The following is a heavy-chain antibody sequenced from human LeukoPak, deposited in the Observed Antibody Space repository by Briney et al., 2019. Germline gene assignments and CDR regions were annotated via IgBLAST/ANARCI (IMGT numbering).Heavy chain of an antibody. Sequence: SGGSLRLSCAASGFTFSTHAVKWVRQAPEEGLEWVSTITGSGGSTYYADSVKGRFTISRDNSKSTLDLQMNSLRAEDTAVYYCAKLKGSGWNLLYCDYWGRGTLVTVTS. CDR1: GFTFSTHA. CDR2: ITGSGGST. D-gene: IGHD6-19*01. J-gene: IGHJ4*02. V-gene: IGHV3-23*01. CDR3: AKLKGSGWNLLYCDY.